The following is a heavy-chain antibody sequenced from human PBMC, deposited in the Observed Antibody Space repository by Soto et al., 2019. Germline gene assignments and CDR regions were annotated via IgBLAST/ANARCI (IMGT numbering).Heavy chain of an antibody. CDR1: GGTFSSYA. CDR3: ARPVLRFLEWFSPGSGMDV. Sequence: SVKVSCKASGGTFSSYAISGVRQAPGQGLEWMGGIIPIFGTANYAQKFQGRVTITADESTSTAYMELSSLRSEDTAVYYCARPVLRFLEWFSPGSGMDVWGQGTTVTVSS. D-gene: IGHD3-3*01. J-gene: IGHJ6*02. CDR2: IIPIFGTA. V-gene: IGHV1-69*13.